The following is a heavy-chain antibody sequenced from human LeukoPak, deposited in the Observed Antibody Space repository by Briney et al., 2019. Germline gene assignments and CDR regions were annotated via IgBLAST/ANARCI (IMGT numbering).Heavy chain of an antibody. V-gene: IGHV3-74*01. CDR2: INTDGSTT. Sequence: GGSLRLSCAASGFTFNAHWMHWVRQTPEKGLVWLSRINTDGSTTNYADAVKGRFTISRDNAKDTLYLQMNSLRVEDTAVYCCARDLNWNQADYWGQGSLVTVSS. D-gene: IGHD1-20*01. J-gene: IGHJ4*02. CDR3: ARDLNWNQADY. CDR1: GFTFNAHW.